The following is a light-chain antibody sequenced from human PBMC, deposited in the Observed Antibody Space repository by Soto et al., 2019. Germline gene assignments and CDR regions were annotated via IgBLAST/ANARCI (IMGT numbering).Light chain of an antibody. CDR2: GAS. Sequence: DIQMTQSPSTLSTSVGDRVTITCRASQSISSWLAWYQQKPGKAPKLLIYGASRLESGVPSRFGGSGSGTEFTLTISSLQPDDFATYYCQQYKTYPWTFGQGTKVEIK. J-gene: IGKJ1*01. V-gene: IGKV1-5*03. CDR1: QSISSW. CDR3: QQYKTYPWT.